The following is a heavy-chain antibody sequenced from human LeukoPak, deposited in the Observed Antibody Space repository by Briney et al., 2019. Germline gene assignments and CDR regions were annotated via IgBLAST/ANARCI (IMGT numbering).Heavy chain of an antibody. CDR3: ARGGESYYGSGSHDY. CDR1: GFTFTSYG. D-gene: IGHD3-10*01. V-gene: IGHV3-30*12. Sequence: PGGSLRLSCEASGFTFTSYGMHWVRQAPGKGLEWVAVISYDGSNKYYADSVKGRFTISRDNFKNTLYLQMNSLRAEDTAVYYCARGGESYYGSGSHDYWGQGTLVTVS. CDR2: ISYDGSNK. J-gene: IGHJ4*02.